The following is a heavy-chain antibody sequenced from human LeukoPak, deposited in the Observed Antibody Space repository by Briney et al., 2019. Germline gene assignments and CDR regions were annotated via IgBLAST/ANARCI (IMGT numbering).Heavy chain of an antibody. CDR1: GFTFSSYA. CDR3: AKVRAVLIRTTYFDY. D-gene: IGHD3-10*01. Sequence: GGSLRLSCAASGFTFSSYAMSWVCQAPGKGLEWVSAISGSGGSTYYADSVKGRFTISRDNSKNTLYLQMNSLRAEDTAVYYCAKVRAVLIRTTYFDYWGQGTLVTVSS. CDR2: ISGSGGST. V-gene: IGHV3-23*01. J-gene: IGHJ4*02.